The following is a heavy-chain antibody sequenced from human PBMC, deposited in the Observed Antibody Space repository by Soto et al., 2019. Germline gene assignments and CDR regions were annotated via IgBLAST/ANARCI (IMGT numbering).Heavy chain of an antibody. J-gene: IGHJ4*02. CDR3: ARDLGYYYDSSGYYDY. CDR2: IYHSEST. Sequence: SETLSLTCAVSGYSISSGYYWGWIRQPPGKGLEWIGSIYHSESTYYNPSLKSRVAISVDTSKNQFSLKLSSVTAVDTAVYYCARDLGYYYDSSGYYDYWGQGTLVTVSS. CDR1: GYSISSGYY. V-gene: IGHV4-38-2*02. D-gene: IGHD3-22*01.